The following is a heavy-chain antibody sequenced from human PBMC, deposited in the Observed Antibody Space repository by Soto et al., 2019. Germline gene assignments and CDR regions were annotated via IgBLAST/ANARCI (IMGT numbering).Heavy chain of an antibody. CDR1: GFTVSSNY. J-gene: IGHJ4*02. V-gene: IGHV3-66*01. Sequence: GWSLRLSCAASGFTVSSNYMSWVRQAPGKGLEWVSVIYSGGSTYYADSVKGRFTISRDNSKNTLYLQMNSLRAEDTAVYYCARVPRLTGDYFDYWGQGTLVTVSS. D-gene: IGHD7-27*01. CDR2: IYSGGST. CDR3: ARVPRLTGDYFDY.